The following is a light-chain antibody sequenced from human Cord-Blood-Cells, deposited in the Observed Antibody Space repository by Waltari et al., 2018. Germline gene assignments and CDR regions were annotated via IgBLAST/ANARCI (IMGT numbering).Light chain of an antibody. CDR3: QQYGSSPS. CDR2: GAS. J-gene: IGKJ2*03. V-gene: IGKV3-20*01. CDR1: QSVSSSY. Sequence: EIVLTQSPGTLSLSPGDRANLSCRASQSVSSSYLAWYQQKPGQAPRLLIYGASSRATGIPDRFSGSGSGTDFTLTISRLEPEDFAVYYCQQYGSSPSFGQGTKLEIK.